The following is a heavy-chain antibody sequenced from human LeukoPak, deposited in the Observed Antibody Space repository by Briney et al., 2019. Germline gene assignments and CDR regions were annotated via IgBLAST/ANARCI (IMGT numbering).Heavy chain of an antibody. CDR1: GFTVSSNY. Sequence: GGSLRLSCAASGFTVSSNYMSWVRQPPGKGLEWVSVIYGGGSTYYADSVKGRFTISRDNSKNTLYLQMNSLRAEDTAVYYCARDPTSRGWYYFDYWGQGTLVTVSS. V-gene: IGHV3-66*01. CDR3: ARDPTSRGWYYFDY. CDR2: IYGGGST. J-gene: IGHJ4*02. D-gene: IGHD2-15*01.